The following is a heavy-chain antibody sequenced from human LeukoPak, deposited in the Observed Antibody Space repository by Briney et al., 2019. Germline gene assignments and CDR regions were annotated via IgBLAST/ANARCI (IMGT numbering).Heavy chain of an antibody. CDR1: GGSISSYY. D-gene: IGHD3-22*01. Sequence: PSETLSLTCTVSGGSISSYYWSWIRRPPGKGLEWIGEIYHSGSTNYNPSLKSRVTISVDKSKNQFSLKLSSVTAADTAVYYCARDPRGGFDSSGFDDAFDIWGQGTMVTVSS. V-gene: IGHV4-59*12. J-gene: IGHJ3*02. CDR2: IYHSGST. CDR3: ARDPRGGFDSSGFDDAFDI.